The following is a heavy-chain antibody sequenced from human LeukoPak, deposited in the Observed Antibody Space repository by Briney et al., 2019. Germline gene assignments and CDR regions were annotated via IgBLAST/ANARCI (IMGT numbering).Heavy chain of an antibody. Sequence: PGGSLRLSCAASGFTFSSYGMHWVRQAPGKGLEWVAVISYDGSNKYYADSVKGRFTISRDNSKNTLYLQMNSLRAEDTAVYYCAKDLYLRDNEIDYWGQGTLVTVSS. CDR2: ISYDGSNK. D-gene: IGHD3-10*01. J-gene: IGHJ4*02. CDR3: AKDLYLRDNEIDY. V-gene: IGHV3-30*18. CDR1: GFTFSSYG.